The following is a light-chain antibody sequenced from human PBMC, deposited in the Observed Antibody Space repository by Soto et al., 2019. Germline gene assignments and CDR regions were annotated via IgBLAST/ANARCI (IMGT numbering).Light chain of an antibody. CDR3: QQSDRTPPT. CDR1: QSISTY. J-gene: IGKJ1*01. V-gene: IGKV1-39*01. Sequence: DIQMTQSPSSLSASVGDRVTITCRASQSISTYLHWYQQKAGKAPKLLISAASNLQSGVPSRFSGSYSGTDFTLTISSLQPEDFATYYCQQSDRTPPTFGQGTKVDIK. CDR2: AAS.